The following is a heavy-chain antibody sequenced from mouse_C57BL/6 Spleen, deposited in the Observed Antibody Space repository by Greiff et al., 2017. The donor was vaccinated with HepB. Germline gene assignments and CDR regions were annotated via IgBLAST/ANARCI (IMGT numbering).Heavy chain of an antibody. CDR2: ISSGSSTI. CDR1: GFTFSDYG. Sequence: VQLKESGGGLVKPGGSLKLSCAASGFTFSDYGMHWVRQAPEKGLEWVAYISSGSSTIYYADTVKGRFTISRDNAKNTLFLQMTSLRSEDTAMYYCARREFLRYFDVWGTGTTVTVSS. CDR3: ARREFLRYFDV. J-gene: IGHJ1*03. V-gene: IGHV5-17*01.